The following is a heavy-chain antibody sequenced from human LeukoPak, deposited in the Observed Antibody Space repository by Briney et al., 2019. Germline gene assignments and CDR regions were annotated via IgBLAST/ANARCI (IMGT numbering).Heavy chain of an antibody. D-gene: IGHD4-17*01. CDR1: GGTFSSYT. CDR2: IIPILGIA. Sequence: SVKVSCKASGGTFSSYTISWVRQAPRQGLEWMGRIIPILGIANYAQKFQGRVTIPADKSTSTAYMELSSLRSEDTAVYYCARAEGSTVTPYWGQGTLVTVSS. J-gene: IGHJ4*02. V-gene: IGHV1-69*02. CDR3: ARAEGSTVTPY.